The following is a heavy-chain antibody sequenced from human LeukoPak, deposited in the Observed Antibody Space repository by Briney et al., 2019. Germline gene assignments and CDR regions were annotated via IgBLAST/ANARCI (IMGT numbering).Heavy chain of an antibody. CDR2: IKQDGSEK. Sequence: GGSLRLSCAASGFTFSSYWMSWVGQPPGKGLEWVANIKQDGSEKYYVDSVKGRFTISRDNAKNSLYLQMNSLRAEDTAVYYCARTYSSGWSPSDYWGQGTLVTVSS. CDR3: ARTYSSGWSPSDY. J-gene: IGHJ4*02. V-gene: IGHV3-7*01. CDR1: GFTFSSYW. D-gene: IGHD6-19*01.